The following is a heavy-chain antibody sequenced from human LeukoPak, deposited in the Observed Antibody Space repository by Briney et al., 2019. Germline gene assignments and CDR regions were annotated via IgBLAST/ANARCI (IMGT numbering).Heavy chain of an antibody. Sequence: GGSLRLSCAASGFTFSSYSMNWVRQAPGKGLEWVSSISNSSSYIYYADSVKGRFTISRDNAKNSLYLQMNSLRAEDTAVYYCARSRVGATDYWGQGTLVTVSS. J-gene: IGHJ4*02. CDR2: ISNSSSYI. D-gene: IGHD1-26*01. CDR1: GFTFSSYS. V-gene: IGHV3-21*01. CDR3: ARSRVGATDY.